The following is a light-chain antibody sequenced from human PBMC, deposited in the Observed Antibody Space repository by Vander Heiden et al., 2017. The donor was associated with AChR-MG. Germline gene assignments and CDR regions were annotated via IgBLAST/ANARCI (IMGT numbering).Light chain of an antibody. J-gene: IGLJ2*01. CDR2: YDD. V-gene: IGLV1-36*01. CDR1: STNVGNNA. Sequence: SALTEPPSVSEAPRQRVTISCSGSSTNVGNNAVNWYQQLPGKAPKLLIYYDDLLPSGVSDRFSGSKSGTSASLATSGLQSEDEADYYCAAWDDSLNGVVFGGGTKLTVL. CDR3: AAWDDSLNGVV.